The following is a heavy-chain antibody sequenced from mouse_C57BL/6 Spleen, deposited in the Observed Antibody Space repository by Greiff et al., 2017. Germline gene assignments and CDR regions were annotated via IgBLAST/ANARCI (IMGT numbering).Heavy chain of an antibody. Sequence: QVQLQQSGAELVRPGTSVKVSCKASGYAFTNYLIEWVKQRPGQGLEWIGVINPASGGTNYNEKFKGKATLTADKSSSTAYMQLSSLTSEDSTVYICVGSGGDYAMDGWGQGTSVTVAS. CDR3: VGSGGDYAMDG. CDR1: GYAFTNYL. V-gene: IGHV1-54*01. J-gene: IGHJ4*01. CDR2: INPASGGT.